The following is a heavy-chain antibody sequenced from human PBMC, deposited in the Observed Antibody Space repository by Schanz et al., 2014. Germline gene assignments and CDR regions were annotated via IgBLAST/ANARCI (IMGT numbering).Heavy chain of an antibody. D-gene: IGHD3-10*01. J-gene: IGHJ4*02. Sequence: EVELVESGGGLVQPGGSLRLSCAASGFSFSDHAMDWVRQAAGKGLEWVSFVHPGGSTYYPDSVKGRFTISRDSSKNTLYLQMNSLRPEDTAVYYCARIGGSVFDYWAQGTLVTVSS. CDR3: ARIGGSVFDY. V-gene: IGHV3-66*01. CDR1: GFSFSDHA. CDR2: VHPGGST.